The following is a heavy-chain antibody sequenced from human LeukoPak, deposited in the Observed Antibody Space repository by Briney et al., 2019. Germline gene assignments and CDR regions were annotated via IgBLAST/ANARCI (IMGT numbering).Heavy chain of an antibody. J-gene: IGHJ5*02. CDR2: TYYRSKWYN. CDR1: GDSVSSNSAA. D-gene: IGHD3-3*01. CDR3: ARDTRITIFGVVGWFDP. Sequence: SQALSLTCAISGDSVSSNSAAWNWIRQSPSRGLEWLGRTYYRSKWYNDYAVSVKSRININPDTSKNQFSLQLNSVTPEDTAVYYCARDTRITIFGVVGWFDPWGQGTLVTVSS. V-gene: IGHV6-1*01.